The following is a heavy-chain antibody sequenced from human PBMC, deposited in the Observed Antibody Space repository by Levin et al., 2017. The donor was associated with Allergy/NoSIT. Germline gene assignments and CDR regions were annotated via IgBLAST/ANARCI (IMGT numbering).Heavy chain of an antibody. CDR1: GYSFTSYW. Sequence: RGESLKISCKGSGYSFTSYWIGWVRQMPGKGLEWMGIIYPGDSDTRYSPSFQGQVTISADKSISTAYLQWSSLKASDTAMYYCARGGLGYCSSTSCFHFDYWGQGTLVTVSS. CDR3: ARGGLGYCSSTSCFHFDY. CDR2: IYPGDSDT. D-gene: IGHD2-2*01. J-gene: IGHJ4*02. V-gene: IGHV5-51*01.